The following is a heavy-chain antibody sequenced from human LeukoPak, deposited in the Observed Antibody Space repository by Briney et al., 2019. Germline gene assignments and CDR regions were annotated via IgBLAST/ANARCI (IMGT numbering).Heavy chain of an antibody. J-gene: IGHJ4*02. D-gene: IGHD5-24*01. Sequence: QPGGSLRLSCAASGFTFGSYAMTWVRQAPGKGLDWVSAIVGSEYSTYYAASVKGRFTISRDNSKNTVYLQMDSLRAEDTAAYFCVRGRHCFDYWGQGALVTVSS. CDR2: IVGSEYST. V-gene: IGHV3-23*01. CDR3: VRGRHCFDY. CDR1: GFTFGSYA.